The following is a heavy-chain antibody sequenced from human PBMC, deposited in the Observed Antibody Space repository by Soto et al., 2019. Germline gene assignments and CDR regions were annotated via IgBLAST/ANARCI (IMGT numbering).Heavy chain of an antibody. CDR2: ISASGSNT. Sequence: EVQLLESGGGLVQSGGSLRLSCAASGFTFSSYAMSWVRQAPGKGLEWVSGISASGSNTYYADSVKGRFTISRNNSKNTLNLHKNNLRIEDKAVYYCSDGGEWSINFEYWGQGTLVTVFS. CDR3: SDGGEWSINFEY. CDR1: GFTFSSYA. J-gene: IGHJ4*02. D-gene: IGHD3-3*01. V-gene: IGHV3-23*01.